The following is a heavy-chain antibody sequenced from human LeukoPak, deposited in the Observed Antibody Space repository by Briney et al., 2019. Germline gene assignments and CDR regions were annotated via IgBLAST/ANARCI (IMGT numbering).Heavy chain of an antibody. D-gene: IGHD3-22*01. J-gene: IGHJ4*02. CDR3: AVGDCYDSSGLFDY. Sequence: ASVKVSCKASGYTFTGYYMHWVRQAPGQGLEWMGWINPNSGGTNYAQKFQGRVTMTRDTSISTAYMELSRLRSDDTAVYYCAVGDCYDSSGLFDYWGQGTLVTVSS. CDR2: INPNSGGT. CDR1: GYTFTGYY. V-gene: IGHV1-2*02.